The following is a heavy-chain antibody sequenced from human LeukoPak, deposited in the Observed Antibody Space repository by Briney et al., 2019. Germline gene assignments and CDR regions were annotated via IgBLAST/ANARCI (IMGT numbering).Heavy chain of an antibody. CDR3: ARDKNYRFDY. CDR2: ISANSGKT. Sequence: EASVKVSCKASGYTFTDNGISWVRQAPGEGLEWMGWISANSGKTNYAQRFQGRVTMTRETSSSTVYMESRSLRSDDTAVYFCARDKNYRFDYWGQGTLVSVTS. V-gene: IGHV1-18*01. D-gene: IGHD3-16*02. J-gene: IGHJ4*02. CDR1: GYTFTDNG.